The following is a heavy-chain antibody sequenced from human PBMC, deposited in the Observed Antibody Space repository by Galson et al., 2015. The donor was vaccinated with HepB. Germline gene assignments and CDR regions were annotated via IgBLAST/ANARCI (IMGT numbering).Heavy chain of an antibody. J-gene: IGHJ6*02. CDR2: IYSGGST. CDR1: GFTVSSNY. Sequence: SLRLSCAASGFTVSSNYMSWVRQAPGKGLEWVSVIYSGGSTYYADSVKGRFTISRDNSKNTLYLQMNSLRAEDTAVYYCARGNGSGWSTYYYYYYGMDVWGQGTTVTVSS. V-gene: IGHV3-53*01. CDR3: ARGNGSGWSTYYYYYYGMDV. D-gene: IGHD6-19*01.